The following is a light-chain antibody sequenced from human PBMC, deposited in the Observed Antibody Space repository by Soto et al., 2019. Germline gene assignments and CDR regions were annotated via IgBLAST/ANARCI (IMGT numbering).Light chain of an antibody. Sequence: EVVLTQSPVTLSLSPGERATLSCRASQSVSSSYLAWYQQKPGQAPRLLIYGASSRATGIPDRFSGSGSGKDFTLTISRLEPEDFAVYYCQQYDTSIWAYTFGQGTKLEIK. J-gene: IGKJ2*01. V-gene: IGKV3-20*01. CDR3: QQYDTSIWAYT. CDR1: QSVSSSY. CDR2: GAS.